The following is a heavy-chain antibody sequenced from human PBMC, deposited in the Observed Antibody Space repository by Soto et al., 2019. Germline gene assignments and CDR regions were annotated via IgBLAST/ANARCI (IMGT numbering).Heavy chain of an antibody. D-gene: IGHD1-26*01. J-gene: IGHJ6*02. CDR1: VYTFXSYG. CDR2: ISAYNGNT. CDR3: AAGGGRLPMDV. V-gene: IGHV1-18*01. Sequence: AXVXVSCNPSVYTFXSYGISLVRQAPGQGLECMGWISAYNGNTNYAQKLQGRVTMTTEKSTDTAYMELRSLRSDDTAVYYCAAGGGRLPMDVWGQGTTGTVSS.